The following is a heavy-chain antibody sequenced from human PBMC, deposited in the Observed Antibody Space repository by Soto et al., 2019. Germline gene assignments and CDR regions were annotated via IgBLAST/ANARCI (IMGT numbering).Heavy chain of an antibody. D-gene: IGHD1-26*01. J-gene: IGHJ5*02. Sequence: QLQLQESGPGLVKPSETLSLTCTVSGGSISSSSYYWGWIRQPPGKGLEWIGSIYYSGSTYYNPSLKSRVTISVDTSKNQFSLKLSSVTAADTAVYYCARHWVGAPERLTNWFDPWGQGTLVTVSS. V-gene: IGHV4-39*01. CDR3: ARHWVGAPERLTNWFDP. CDR2: IYYSGST. CDR1: GGSISSSSYY.